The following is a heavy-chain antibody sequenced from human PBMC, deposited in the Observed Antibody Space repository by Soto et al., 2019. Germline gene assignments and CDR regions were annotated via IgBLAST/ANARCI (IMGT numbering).Heavy chain of an antibody. CDR2: IGIVGDT. CDR3: ARVLRGYSGFEDYFDY. J-gene: IGHJ4*02. V-gene: IGHV3-13*04. CDR1: GFTFSSYD. D-gene: IGHD5-12*01. Sequence: EVQLVESGGGLVQPGGSLRLSCAASGFTFSSYDMHWVRQGIGEGLEWVAAIGIVGDTYYPASVQGRFTISRENAKNSLYLQMNSRRAGDTAVYYCARVLRGYSGFEDYFDYWGQGALVTVSS.